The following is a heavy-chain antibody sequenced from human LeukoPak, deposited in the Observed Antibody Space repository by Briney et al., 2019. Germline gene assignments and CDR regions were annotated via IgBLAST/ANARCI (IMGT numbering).Heavy chain of an antibody. D-gene: IGHD3-22*01. CDR3: ARRFNYYDSSGYYEGFYFDY. J-gene: IGHJ4*02. Sequence: GASVKVSCKASGYTFTSYGISWVRQAPGQGLEWMGWISAYAQKFQGRVTMTTDTSTSTAYMELRSLRSDDTAVYYCARRFNYYDSSGYYEGFYFDYWGQGTLVTVPS. CDR2: ISAY. V-gene: IGHV1-18*01. CDR1: GYTFTSYG.